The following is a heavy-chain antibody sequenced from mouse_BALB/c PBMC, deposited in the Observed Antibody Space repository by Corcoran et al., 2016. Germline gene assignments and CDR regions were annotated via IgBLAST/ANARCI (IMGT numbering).Heavy chain of an antibody. CDR3: ASRTMILYFDY. CDR1: GYTFTNYG. CDR2: INTYTGEP. J-gene: IGHJ2*01. D-gene: IGHD2-4*01. V-gene: IGHV9-1*02. Sequence: QIQLVQSGPELKKPGETVKISCKASGYTFTNYGMNWVKQAPGKGLKRMGWINTYTGEPTYADDFKGRFAFSLETSASTAYLQINNLKNEDMATYFCASRTMILYFDYWGQGTTLTVSS.